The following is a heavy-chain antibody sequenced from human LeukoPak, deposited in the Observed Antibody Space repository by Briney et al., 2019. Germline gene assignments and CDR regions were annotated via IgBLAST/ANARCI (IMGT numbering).Heavy chain of an antibody. J-gene: IGHJ5*02. V-gene: IGHV4-34*01. D-gene: IGHD3-3*01. CDR1: GGSFSGYY. CDR3: ARGRGTIFGVVITNWFDP. Sequence: PSETLSPTCAVYGGSFSGYYWSWIRQPPGKGLEWIGEINHSGSTNYNPSLKSRVTIAVDTSKNQFSLKLSSVTAADTAVYYCARGRGTIFGVVITNWFDPWGQGTLVSVCS. CDR2: INHSGST.